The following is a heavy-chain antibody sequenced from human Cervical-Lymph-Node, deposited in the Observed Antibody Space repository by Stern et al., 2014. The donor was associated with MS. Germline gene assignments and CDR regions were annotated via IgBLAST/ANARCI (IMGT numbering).Heavy chain of an antibody. CDR3: VRRRDSAGYDTFDL. J-gene: IGHJ3*01. D-gene: IGHD3-22*01. CDR2: IYPADSDT. V-gene: IGHV5-51*01. CDR1: GYTFSNFW. Sequence: EVQLVQSGAEVKKPGESLKISCRTSGYTFSNFWIGWVRQMPGKGLEWMGVIYPADSDTTYSPSFQGQVPISVDESISTAYLQWRSLKASDTAMYYCVRRRDSAGYDTFDLWGQGTMLIVSS.